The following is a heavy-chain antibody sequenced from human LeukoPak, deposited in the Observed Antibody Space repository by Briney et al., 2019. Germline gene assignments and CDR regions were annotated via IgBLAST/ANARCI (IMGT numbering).Heavy chain of an antibody. Sequence: GGSLRLSCAASGFTFSSYAMHWVRQAPGKGLEWAAVISYDGSNKYYADSVRGRFTISRDNSKNTLYLQMNSLRAEDTAVYYCARDWRGGSNKYYYGMDVWGKGTTVTVSS. CDR2: ISYDGSNK. D-gene: IGHD3-10*01. J-gene: IGHJ6*04. V-gene: IGHV3-30*04. CDR1: GFTFSSYA. CDR3: ARDWRGGSNKYYYGMDV.